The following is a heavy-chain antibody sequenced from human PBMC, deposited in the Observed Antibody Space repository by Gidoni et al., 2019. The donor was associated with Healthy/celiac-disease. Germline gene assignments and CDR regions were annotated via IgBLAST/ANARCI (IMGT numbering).Heavy chain of an antibody. CDR3: ARVWSYYDSSGYAAPPVYWFDP. V-gene: IGHV4-4*07. CDR1: GGSISRSY. CDR2: IYTSGST. Sequence: QVQLQESGPGLVKPSETLSLTCTVSGGSISRSYWSWIRQPAGKGLEWIGRIYTSGSTNYNPSLKSRVTMSVDTSKTQFSLKLSSVTAADTAVYYCARVWSYYDSSGYAAPPVYWFDPWGQGTLVTVSS. D-gene: IGHD3-22*01. J-gene: IGHJ5*02.